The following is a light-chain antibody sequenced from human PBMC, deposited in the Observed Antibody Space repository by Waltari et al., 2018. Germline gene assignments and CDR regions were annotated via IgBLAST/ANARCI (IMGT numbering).Light chain of an antibody. CDR3: NSRDSSGNHHVV. V-gene: IGLV3-19*01. J-gene: IGLJ2*01. CDR2: GKN. Sequence: SSELTQDPAVSVALVQTVRITCQGDSLRSYYASWYQQKPGQAPVLVIYGKNNRPSGNPDRFSGSSSGNTASLTSTGAQAEDEADYYCNSRDSSGNHHVVFGGGTKLTVL. CDR1: SLRSYY.